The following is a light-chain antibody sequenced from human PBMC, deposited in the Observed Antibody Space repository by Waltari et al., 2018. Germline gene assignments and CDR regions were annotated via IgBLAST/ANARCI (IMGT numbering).Light chain of an antibody. CDR1: QIVSRF. Sequence: EIVLTQSPGTQSLSPGERGTLPCRASQIVSRFLAWYQQIPGQPPRLLIYGASTRATGIPDRFSGSGSGTDFSLTISRLEPEDFAVYYCQKYDRLPATFGQGTKVEIK. V-gene: IGKV3-20*01. CDR2: GAS. J-gene: IGKJ1*01. CDR3: QKYDRLPAT.